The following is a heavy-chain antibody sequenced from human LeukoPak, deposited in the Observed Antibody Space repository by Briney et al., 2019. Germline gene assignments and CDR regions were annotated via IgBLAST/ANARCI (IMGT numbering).Heavy chain of an antibody. J-gene: IGHJ4*02. CDR3: AKGPMPRGFDY. CDR1: GFTFSSYW. V-gene: IGHV3-7*03. D-gene: IGHD3-10*01. Sequence: GGSLRLSCAASGFTFSSYWMSWVRQAPGKGLEWVANIKQDGSEKYYVDSVKGRFTISRDNSKNTLYLQMNSLRAEDTAVYYCAKGPMPRGFDYWGQGTLVTVSS. CDR2: IKQDGSEK.